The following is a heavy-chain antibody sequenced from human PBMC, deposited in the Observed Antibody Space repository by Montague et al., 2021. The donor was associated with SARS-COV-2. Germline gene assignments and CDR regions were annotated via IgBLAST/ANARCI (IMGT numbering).Heavy chain of an antibody. V-gene: IGHV3-48*03. CDR1: GFTFSYFE. Sequence: SLRLSCAASGFTFSYFEMNWVRQAPGKGLEWISYISGAGTTIYYADFVQGRFTISRDNAKNSLYLQMNSLRAEDTAVYYCARDLVVTDGISDRWGQGTLVTVSS. CDR2: ISGAGTTI. J-gene: IGHJ5*02. D-gene: IGHD2-8*02. CDR3: ARDLVVTDGISDR.